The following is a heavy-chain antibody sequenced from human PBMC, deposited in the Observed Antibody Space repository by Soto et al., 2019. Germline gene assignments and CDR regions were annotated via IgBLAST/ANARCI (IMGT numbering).Heavy chain of an antibody. J-gene: IGHJ5*02. CDR1: GYTFTGYY. Sequence: QVQLVQSGAEVKKPGASVKVSCKASGYTFTGYYMHWVRQAPGQGLEWMGWINPNSGGTNYAQKFQGRVTMTRDTSISTAYMELSRLRSDDTAVYYCARDRETQVLLRYFDWLYWFDPWGQGTLVTVSS. D-gene: IGHD3-9*01. CDR3: ARDRETQVLLRYFDWLYWFDP. V-gene: IGHV1-2*02. CDR2: INPNSGGT.